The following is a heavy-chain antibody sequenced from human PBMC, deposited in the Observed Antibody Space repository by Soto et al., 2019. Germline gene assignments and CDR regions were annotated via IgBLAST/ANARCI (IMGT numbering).Heavy chain of an antibody. V-gene: IGHV3-73*02. CDR3: SCSSSGDDY. D-gene: IGHD3-10*02. CDR1: GLTFRGAD. Sequence: EVPLVESGGGLVQPGGSLKLSCAASGLTFRGADLHWIRQSSGKGLEWVGRISTKTNNYATTYAASVKGRFTISRDDSSNTAYLHLNSPKTEDTAVYYCSCSSSGDDYWCQGTLVTVSP. J-gene: IGHJ4*02. CDR2: ISTKTNNYAT.